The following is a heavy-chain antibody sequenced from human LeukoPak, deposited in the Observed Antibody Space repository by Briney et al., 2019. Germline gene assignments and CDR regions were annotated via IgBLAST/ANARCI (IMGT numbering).Heavy chain of an antibody. CDR2: IYYSGST. CDR3: ARLYCSGGTCYFDY. Sequence: PSETLSLTCTVSGGSVSSGSYYWSWIRQPPGKGLEWIGYIYYSGSTKYNPSLKSRVSISVDTSKNQFSLKMSSVTAADTAVYCCARLYCSGGTCYFDYWGQGTLVTVSS. D-gene: IGHD2-15*01. V-gene: IGHV4-61*01. J-gene: IGHJ4*02. CDR1: GGSVSSGSYY.